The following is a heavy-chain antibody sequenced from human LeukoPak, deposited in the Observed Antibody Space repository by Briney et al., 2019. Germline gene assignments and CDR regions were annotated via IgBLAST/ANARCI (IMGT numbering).Heavy chain of an antibody. CDR2: ISSNGGST. Sequence: GRSLRLSCAASGFTFSSYAMHWVRQAPGKGLEYVSAISSNGGSTYYANSVKGRFTISRDNSKNTLYLQMNSLRAEDTAVYYCARGDLRYCSGGSCYYFDYWGQGTLVTVSS. D-gene: IGHD2-15*01. J-gene: IGHJ4*02. CDR1: GFTFSSYA. CDR3: ARGDLRYCSGGSCYYFDY. V-gene: IGHV3-64*01.